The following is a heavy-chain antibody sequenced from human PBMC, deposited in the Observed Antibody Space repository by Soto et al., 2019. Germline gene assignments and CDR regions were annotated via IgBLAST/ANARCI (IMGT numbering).Heavy chain of an antibody. D-gene: IGHD2-8*01. CDR3: ARDPLNGQADAFDI. J-gene: IGHJ3*02. CDR1: GYAFTAYS. V-gene: IGHV1-2*04. Sequence: ASVKVSCKASGYAFTAYSMHWVRQAPGQGLEWMGWINPNSGGTKYAQKFQGWVTMTKDTSISTTYMELSRLSSDDTAVYYCARDPLNGQADAFDIWGQGTMVTVSS. CDR2: INPNSGGT.